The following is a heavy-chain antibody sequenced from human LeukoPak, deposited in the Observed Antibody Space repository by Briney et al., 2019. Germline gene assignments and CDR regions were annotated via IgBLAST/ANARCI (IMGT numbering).Heavy chain of an antibody. Sequence: SETLSLTCTVSGGSISSYYWSWIRQPPGKGLEWIGYIYYTGTTNYNPSLKSRVTISVDTSKNQFSLKLSSVTAADTAVYYCARGGWRPDYWGQGTLVTVSS. J-gene: IGHJ4*02. CDR1: GGSISSYY. CDR2: IYYTGTT. CDR3: ARGGWRPDY. D-gene: IGHD2-15*01. V-gene: IGHV4-59*01.